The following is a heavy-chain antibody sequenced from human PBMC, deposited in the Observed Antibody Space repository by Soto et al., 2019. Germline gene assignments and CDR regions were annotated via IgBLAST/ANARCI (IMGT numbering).Heavy chain of an antibody. D-gene: IGHD3-3*01. CDR2: FDPEDGET. CDR1: GYTLTELS. V-gene: IGHV1-24*01. J-gene: IGHJ6*02. CDR3: ATPVSXFWSGYPRPYYYYGMDV. Sequence: ASVKVSCKVSGYTLTELSMHWVRQAPGKGLEWMGGFDPEDGETIYAQKFQGRVTMTEDTSTDTAYMELSSLRSEDTAVYYCATPVSXFWSGYPRPYYYYGMDVWGQGTTVTVSS.